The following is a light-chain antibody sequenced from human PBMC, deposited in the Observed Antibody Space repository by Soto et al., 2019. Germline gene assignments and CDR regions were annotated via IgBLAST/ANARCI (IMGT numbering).Light chain of an antibody. V-gene: IGLV1-51*01. CDR2: DDD. CDR3: ESWDTSLSAGL. J-gene: IGLJ3*02. CDR1: NSNIGNNY. Sequence: QSVLTQPPSVSAAPGQKVTISCSGSNSNIGNNYVSWYQQFPGTAPKLLIYDDDKRPSGIPDRFSGSKSGASATLGITGLQTGDEADYYCESWDTSLSAGLFGGGTKLTVL.